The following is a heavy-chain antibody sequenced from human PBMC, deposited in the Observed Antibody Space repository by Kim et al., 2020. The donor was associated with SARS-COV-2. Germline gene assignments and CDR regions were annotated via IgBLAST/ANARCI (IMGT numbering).Heavy chain of an antibody. CDR3: ARAGRGFGELLKGYFDY. CDR2: IYSGGST. J-gene: IGHJ4*02. D-gene: IGHD3-10*01. V-gene: IGHV3-53*01. Sequence: GGSLRLSCAASGFTVSSNYMSWVRQAPGKGLEWVSVIYSGGSTYYADSVKGRFTISRDNSKNTLYLQMNSLRAEDTAVYYCARAGRGFGELLKGYFDYWGQGTLVTVSS. CDR1: GFTVSSNY.